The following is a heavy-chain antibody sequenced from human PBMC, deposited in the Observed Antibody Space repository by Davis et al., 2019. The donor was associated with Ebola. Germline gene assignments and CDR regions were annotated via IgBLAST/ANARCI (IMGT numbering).Heavy chain of an antibody. J-gene: IGHJ3*01. V-gene: IGHV4-61*01. CDR3: ARDYWATEGAFDV. CDR1: GGSVNSGSYY. Sequence: MPGGSLRPSCTVPGGSVNSGSYYWTWIRPPPGKGLEWIGYVYYSGPTTYNPSLTSPVTISIDTSENQFSLNLISVTAADTAVYYCARDYWATEGAFDVWGQGTLVTVSS. CDR2: VYYSGPT. D-gene: IGHD2-8*02.